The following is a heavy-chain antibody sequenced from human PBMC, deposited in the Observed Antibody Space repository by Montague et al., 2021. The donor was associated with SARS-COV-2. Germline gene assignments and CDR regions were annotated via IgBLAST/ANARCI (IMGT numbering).Heavy chain of an antibody. J-gene: IGHJ6*02. Sequence: SLRLSCAATGFAVNSNYMTWVRQASGKGLEWVSVIYSGGTTYYANSVKDRFTISRDSSKNTVHLQMNSLRVDDTAVYYCARRLEERLPYYYYGLDVWGQGTTVTVSS. CDR2: IYSGGTT. CDR3: ARRLEERLPYYYYGLDV. V-gene: IGHV3-66*01. D-gene: IGHD1/OR15-1a*01. CDR1: GFAVNSNY.